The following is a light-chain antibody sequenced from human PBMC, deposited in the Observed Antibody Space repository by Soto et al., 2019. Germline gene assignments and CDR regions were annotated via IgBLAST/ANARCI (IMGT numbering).Light chain of an antibody. Sequence: QSALTQPASVSGSPGQSITISCTGTSSDVGGYNYVSWYKQHPGKAPKLMIYDVSNRPSGVSTRFSGSKSRNTASLTISGLQAEDEADYYGSSYSTTSTLVFGTGTKVTVL. CDR2: DVS. J-gene: IGLJ1*01. V-gene: IGLV2-14*01. CDR3: SSYSTTSTLV. CDR1: SSDVGGYNY.